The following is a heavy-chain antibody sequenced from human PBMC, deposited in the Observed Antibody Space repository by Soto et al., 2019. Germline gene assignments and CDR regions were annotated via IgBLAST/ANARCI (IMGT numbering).Heavy chain of an antibody. J-gene: IGHJ5*02. V-gene: IGHV5-51*01. CDR1: GYTFTSHW. Sequence: GESLKISCKGSGYTFTSHWIGWVRQMPGKGLEWMGIIYPGDSDTRYSPSFQGQVIISADKSITTAYLQWSSLKASDTATYYCVSVGVVGATNLSNTWFDRWGKGTLVTVSS. CDR3: VSVGVVGATNLSNTWFDR. CDR2: IYPGDSDT. D-gene: IGHD1-26*01.